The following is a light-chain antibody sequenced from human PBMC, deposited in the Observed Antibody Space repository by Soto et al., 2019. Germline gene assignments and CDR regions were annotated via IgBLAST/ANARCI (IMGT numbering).Light chain of an antibody. V-gene: IGLV1-51*01. J-gene: IGLJ3*02. CDR1: NSNIGHNS. CDR3: GTWDNSLSSGV. Sequence: QSVLTQPPSVSAAPGQKVTISCSGSNSNIGHNSVSWYQQLPGIAPKLLISDNDKRPSGIPYRFSGSKSGTSATLGITGLQTGDEADYYCGTWDNSLSSGVFGGGTQLTVL. CDR2: DND.